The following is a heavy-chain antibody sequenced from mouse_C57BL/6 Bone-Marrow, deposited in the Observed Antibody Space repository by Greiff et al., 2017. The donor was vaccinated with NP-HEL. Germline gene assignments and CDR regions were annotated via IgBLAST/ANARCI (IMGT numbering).Heavy chain of an antibody. J-gene: IGHJ2*01. V-gene: IGHV5-4*01. CDR2: ISDGGSYT. CDR1: GFTFSSYA. CDR3: AREWGMITTVDY. D-gene: IGHD2-4*01. Sequence: DVMLVESGGGLVKPGGSLKLSCAASGFTFSSYAMSWVRQTPEKRLEWVATISDGGSYTYYPDNVKGRFTISRDNAKNNLYLQMSHLKSEDTAMYYCAREWGMITTVDYWGQGTTLTVSS.